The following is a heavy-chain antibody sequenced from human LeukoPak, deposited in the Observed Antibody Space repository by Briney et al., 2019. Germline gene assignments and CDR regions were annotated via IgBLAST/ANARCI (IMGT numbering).Heavy chain of an antibody. CDR1: GFTFSDFA. CDR2: ISGNGDTT. D-gene: IGHD6-19*01. CDR3: LRDWGSGWGF. Sequence: GGSLRLSCSVSGFTFSDFAFHWVRHAPRHGLEYVSAISGNGDTTYYADSVKGRFTISRDNFRSTVNLEMSSLRPDDAALYFCLRDWGSGWGFWGHGTRVTVSS. V-gene: IGHV3-64D*09. J-gene: IGHJ4*01.